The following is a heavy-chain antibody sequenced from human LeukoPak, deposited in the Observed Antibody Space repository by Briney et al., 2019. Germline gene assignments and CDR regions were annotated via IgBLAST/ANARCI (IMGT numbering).Heavy chain of an antibody. Sequence: PSETLSLTCTVSGGSISSSSYYWGWIRQPPGKGLEWIGSIYYSGSTYYNPSLKSRVTISVDTSRNQFSLKLSSVTAADTAVYYCASENSGSYDYWGQGTLVTVSS. CDR1: GGSISSSSYY. J-gene: IGHJ4*02. CDR3: ASENSGSYDY. CDR2: IYYSGST. D-gene: IGHD1-26*01. V-gene: IGHV4-39*07.